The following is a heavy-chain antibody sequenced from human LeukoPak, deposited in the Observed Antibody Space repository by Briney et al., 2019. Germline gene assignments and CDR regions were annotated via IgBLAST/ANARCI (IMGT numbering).Heavy chain of an antibody. CDR3: ARVSVAGTYFDY. V-gene: IGHV3-21*01. Sequence: KPAESLRLSCAASGFTFSSYSMKWVRQAPGKGLEWVSSISSSSSHIYHTDSVKDRFTISRDNGKNSLYLQMNSLRGEDTAVYYCARVSVAGTYFDYWGEGTLVTVSS. D-gene: IGHD6-19*01. J-gene: IGHJ4*02. CDR2: ISSSSSHI. CDR1: GFTFSSYS.